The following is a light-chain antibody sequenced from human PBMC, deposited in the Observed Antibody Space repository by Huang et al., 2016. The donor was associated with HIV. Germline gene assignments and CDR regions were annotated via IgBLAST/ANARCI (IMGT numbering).Light chain of an antibody. CDR3: QQCYASSYT. CDR1: QSISTW. CDR2: QAS. V-gene: IGKV1-5*03. J-gene: IGKJ2*01. Sequence: DIQMTQSPSTLSASIGDRVTITCRASQSISTWLAWYRQKPGKAPKRLISQASSLQNGVPSRFSGSGSGTQFTLTIRTLQPDDFATYYCQQCYASSYTFGQGTKLEIK.